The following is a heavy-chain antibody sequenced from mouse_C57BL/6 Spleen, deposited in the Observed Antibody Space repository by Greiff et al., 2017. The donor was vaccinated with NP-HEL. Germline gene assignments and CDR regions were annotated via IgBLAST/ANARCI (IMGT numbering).Heavy chain of an antibody. J-gene: IGHJ3*01. CDR3: ARKEGDLQSYGCAY. Sequence: FQLQQSGPELVKPGASVKISCKASGYAFSSSWMNWVKQRPGKGLEWIGRIYPGDGDTNYNGKFKGKATLTADKSSSTAYMQLSSLTSEDSAVYFCARKEGDLQSYGCAYWGQGTLVTVSA. V-gene: IGHV1-82*01. CDR2: IYPGDGDT. D-gene: IGHD1-1*01. CDR1: GYAFSSSW.